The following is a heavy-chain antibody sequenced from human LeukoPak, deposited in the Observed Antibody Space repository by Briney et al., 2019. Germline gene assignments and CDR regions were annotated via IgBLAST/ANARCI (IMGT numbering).Heavy chain of an antibody. CDR1: GGTFSSYA. CDR2: IIPIFGTA. Sequence: SVKVSCKASGGTFSSYAISWVRQAPGQGFEWMGGIIPIFGTANYAQKFQGRVTITADESTSTAYMELSSLRSEDTAVYYCARDGGSGSYYYMDVWGKGTTVTVSS. CDR3: ARDGGSGSYYYMDV. J-gene: IGHJ6*03. V-gene: IGHV1-69*13. D-gene: IGHD1-26*01.